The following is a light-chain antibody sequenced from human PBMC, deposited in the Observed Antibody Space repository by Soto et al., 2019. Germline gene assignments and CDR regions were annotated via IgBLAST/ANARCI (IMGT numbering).Light chain of an antibody. Sequence: IVLTQSPGTLSLSPGERATLSCRASQSVSSSYLAWYQQKPGQAPRLLIYGASSRATGTPDRFSGSGSGTDFTLTISRLEPEDFAVYYCQQQGRSWLTFGQGTQLEIK. CDR2: GAS. CDR1: QSVSSSY. CDR3: QQQGRSWLT. J-gene: IGKJ5*01. V-gene: IGKV3-20*01.